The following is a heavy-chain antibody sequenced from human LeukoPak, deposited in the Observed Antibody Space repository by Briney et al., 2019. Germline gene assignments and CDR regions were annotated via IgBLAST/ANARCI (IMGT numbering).Heavy chain of an antibody. V-gene: IGHV3-48*03. CDR1: GFTFSSYE. D-gene: IGHD5-12*01. CDR3: ARGRIVATINDAFDI. Sequence: GGSLRLSCAASGFTFSSYEMNWVHQAPGKGLEWVSYISSSGSTIYYADSVKGRFAISRDNAKNSLYLQMNSLSAEDTAVYYCARGRIVATINDAFDIWGQGTMSPSLQ. CDR2: ISSSGSTI. J-gene: IGHJ3*02.